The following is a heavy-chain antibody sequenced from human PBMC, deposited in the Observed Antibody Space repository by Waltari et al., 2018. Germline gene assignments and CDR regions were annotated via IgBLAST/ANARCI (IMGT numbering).Heavy chain of an antibody. J-gene: IGHJ4*02. Sequence: QVQLQQWGAGLLKPSETLSLTCAVYGGSFSGYYWRWIRQPPGKGLEWIGEINHSGSTNYNPSLKSRVTISVDTSKNQFALKLSSVTAADTAVYYCAIRSAARRRLGFDYWGQGTLVTISS. CDR1: GGSFSGYY. CDR2: INHSGST. V-gene: IGHV4-34*01. CDR3: AIRSAARRRLGFDY. D-gene: IGHD6-6*01.